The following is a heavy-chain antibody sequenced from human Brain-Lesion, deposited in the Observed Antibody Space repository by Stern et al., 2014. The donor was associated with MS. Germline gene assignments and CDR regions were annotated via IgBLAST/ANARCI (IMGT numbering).Heavy chain of an antibody. CDR1: GFIFTTYL. CDR3: ARDPTNNHDYLRAY. D-gene: IGHD3-16*01. Sequence: QVQLGQSGAEVKKPGASVKVSCTTSGFIFTTYLIHWVRQAPGQRPEWMGWMHCGDGSRKYSQKFQGRVTITRDTSAPTAFMELSRLRSEDTGLYYCARDPTNNHDYLRAYWGQGTVVTVST. V-gene: IGHV1-3*01. CDR2: MHCGDGSR. J-gene: IGHJ4*02.